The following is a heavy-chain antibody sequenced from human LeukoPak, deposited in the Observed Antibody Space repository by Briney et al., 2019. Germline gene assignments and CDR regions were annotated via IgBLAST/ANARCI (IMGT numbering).Heavy chain of an antibody. Sequence: PGGSLRLSCAASGFTFSSYAMSWVRQAPGKGLEWVSAMSGSGGSTYYAASVKGRFTTSRDNSKNTLYLQMNSLRAEDTAVYYCANRKLIGYCSGGSCYPTTDLNGHFDYWGQGTLVTVSS. CDR3: ANRKLIGYCSGGSCYPTTDLNGHFDY. CDR1: GFTFSSYA. D-gene: IGHD2-15*01. V-gene: IGHV3-23*01. J-gene: IGHJ4*02. CDR2: MSGSGGST.